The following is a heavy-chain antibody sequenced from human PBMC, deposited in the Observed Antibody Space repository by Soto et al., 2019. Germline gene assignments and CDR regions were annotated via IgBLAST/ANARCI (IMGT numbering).Heavy chain of an antibody. CDR2: TSPSGSSI. Sequence: EVQLVESGGGLIQPGGSLRLSCAASAFAFSSHSMYWVRQAPGKGLEWLSYTSPSGSSIQYADSVRGRFTISRDNARNSVSLQMNSLRDGDTAVYYCVKGRLDTAYFDLWGQGSLVTVSS. J-gene: IGHJ4*02. CDR1: AFAFSSHS. CDR3: VKGRLDTAYFDL. V-gene: IGHV3-48*02. D-gene: IGHD2-21*01.